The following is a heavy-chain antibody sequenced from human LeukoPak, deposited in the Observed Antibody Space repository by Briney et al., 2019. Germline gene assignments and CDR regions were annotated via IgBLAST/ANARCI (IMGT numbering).Heavy chain of an antibody. J-gene: IGHJ5*02. CDR2: IYYSGST. CDR3: AREQRFLEWFPRTNWFDP. Sequence: SETLSLTCTVSGGSISSSSYYWGWIRQPPGKGLEWIGSIYYSGSTYYNPSLKSRVTISVDTSKNQFSLKLSSVTAADTAVYYCAREQRFLEWFPRTNWFDPWGQGTLVTVSS. D-gene: IGHD3-3*01. CDR1: GGSISSSSYY. V-gene: IGHV4-39*07.